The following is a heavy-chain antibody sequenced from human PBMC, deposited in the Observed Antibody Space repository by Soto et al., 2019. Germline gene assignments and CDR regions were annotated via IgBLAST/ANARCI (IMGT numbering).Heavy chain of an antibody. CDR2: IWDDGTRR. CDR1: GFAFGTYA. J-gene: IGHJ2*01. V-gene: IGHV3-33*01. D-gene: IGHD3-10*01. CDR3: VRDRDPMNREVIMTIGQLRL. Sequence: QEQLAESGGGVVQAGESLRLSCQASGFAFGTYAMHWVRQAPGKGLEWAALIWDDGTRREYLESVRGRFTISRDNSKNTVFLQMNNLRTEDTALYYCVRDRDPMNREVIMTIGQLRLWGRGALVSVSS.